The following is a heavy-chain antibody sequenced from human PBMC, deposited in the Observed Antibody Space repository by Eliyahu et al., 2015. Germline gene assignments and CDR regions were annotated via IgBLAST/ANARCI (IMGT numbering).Heavy chain of an antibody. CDR1: GGSISSXSYX. CDR3: ASSGYSGYAGAHDAFDI. V-gene: IGHV4-39*01. J-gene: IGHJ3*02. Sequence: QLQLQESGPGLVKPSETLSLTCTVSGGSISSXSYXWGWIRQXPGKGLEWIGSIYYSGSTYYNPSLKSRVTISVDTSKNQFSLKLSSVTAADTAVYYCASSGYSGYAGAHDAFDIWGQGTMVTVSS. D-gene: IGHD5-12*01. CDR2: IYYSGST.